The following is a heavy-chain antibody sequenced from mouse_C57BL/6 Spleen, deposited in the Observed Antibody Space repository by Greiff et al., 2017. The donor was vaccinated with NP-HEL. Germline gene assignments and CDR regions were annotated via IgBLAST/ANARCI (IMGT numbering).Heavy chain of an antibody. CDR2: ISSGSSTI. Sequence: DVMLVESGGGLVKPGGSLKLSCAASGFTFSDYGMHWVRQAPEKGLGWVAYISSGSSTIYYADTVKGRFTISRDNAKNTLFLQMTSLRSEDTAMYYCANAHYYAMDYWGQGTSVTVSS. CDR1: GFTFSDYG. CDR3: ANAHYYAMDY. V-gene: IGHV5-17*01. J-gene: IGHJ4*01.